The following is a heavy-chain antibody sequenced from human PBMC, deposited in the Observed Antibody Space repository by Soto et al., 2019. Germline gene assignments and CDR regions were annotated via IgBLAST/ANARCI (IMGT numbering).Heavy chain of an antibody. J-gene: IGHJ6*02. CDR3: ARVTYSNYVLRDYYGMDV. V-gene: IGHV4-30-2*01. CDR1: GCSISSGCYS. D-gene: IGHD4-4*01. CDR2: IYHSGST. Sequence: QLQLQESGSGLVKPSQNLSLTCAVSGCSISSGCYSWSWIRQPPGKALEWIGYIYHSGSTYYNRSLKSRVTISVDGSKHQFVLKLSSVTAADTAVYYWARVTYSNYVLRDYYGMDVWGQVTTVTVS.